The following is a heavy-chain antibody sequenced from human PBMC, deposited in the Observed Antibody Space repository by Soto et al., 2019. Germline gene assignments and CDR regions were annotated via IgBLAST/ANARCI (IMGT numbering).Heavy chain of an antibody. J-gene: IGHJ4*02. Sequence: EVQLLESGGGLVQPGGSLRLSCAASGFTFSSYVMSWVRQAPGKGLEWVSTISGSGDSTYYADSVKGRFTISRDNSKNTVYLQRHSLRAEDTAIYYCAKDHIVTTKAYWGQGTLVTVSS. V-gene: IGHV3-23*01. CDR2: ISGSGDST. CDR3: AKDHIVTTKAY. D-gene: IGHD5-12*01. CDR1: GFTFSSYV.